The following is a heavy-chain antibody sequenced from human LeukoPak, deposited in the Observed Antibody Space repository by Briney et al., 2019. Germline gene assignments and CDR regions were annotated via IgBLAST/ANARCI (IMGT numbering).Heavy chain of an antibody. D-gene: IGHD3-10*01. CDR3: AREVRGAFDY. V-gene: IGHV3-21*01. J-gene: IGHJ4*02. CDR1: GFTFSSYI. Sequence: GGPLRLSCGASGFTFSSYIVNWVPRAPGKGLEGVSSIRSSSSYIYYADSVKRRFTISRDTANNSLYLQMNSLRAEDTAVYYCAREVRGAFDYWGQGTLVTVSS. CDR2: IRSSSSYI.